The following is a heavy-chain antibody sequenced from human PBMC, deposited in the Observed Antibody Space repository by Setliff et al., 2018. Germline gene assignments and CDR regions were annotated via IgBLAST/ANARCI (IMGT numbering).Heavy chain of an antibody. CDR1: GFTFSSYG. CDR2: IWYDGSNK. V-gene: IGHV3-33*06. Sequence: GESLKISCAASGFTFSSYGVHWVRQAPGKGLEWVALIWYDGSNKYYADSVKGRFTISRDNSKNTLYLQMNSLRAEDTAVYYCAKATSLVITLQYFDYWGQGTLVTVSS. J-gene: IGHJ4*02. D-gene: IGHD3-22*01. CDR3: AKATSLVITLQYFDY.